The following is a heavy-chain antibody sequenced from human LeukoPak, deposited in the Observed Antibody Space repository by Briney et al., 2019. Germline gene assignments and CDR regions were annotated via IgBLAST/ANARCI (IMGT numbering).Heavy chain of an antibody. J-gene: IGHJ3*02. CDR2: ISTDSQNT. CDR3: ARGDDAFDI. CDR1: GYTFTSYG. Sequence: ASVKVSCKASGYTFTSYGISWVRQAPGQGLEWMGRISTDSQNTNYIQKVQGRVTVTTDTSTSTVYMELRSLRSDDTAVYYCARGDDAFDIWGQGTMVTVSS. V-gene: IGHV1-18*01.